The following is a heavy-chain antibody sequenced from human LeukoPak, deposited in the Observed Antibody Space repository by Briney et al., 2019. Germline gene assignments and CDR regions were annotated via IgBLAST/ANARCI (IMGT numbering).Heavy chain of an antibody. Sequence: SETLSLTCAVYGGSFSGYYWSWIRQPPGKGLEWIGEINHSGSTNYNPSLKSRVTISVDTSKNQFSLKLSSVTAADTAVYYCARDSWFGELSYWGQGTLVTVSS. J-gene: IGHJ4*02. D-gene: IGHD3-10*01. CDR1: GGSFSGYY. CDR3: ARDSWFGELSY. V-gene: IGHV4-34*01. CDR2: INHSGST.